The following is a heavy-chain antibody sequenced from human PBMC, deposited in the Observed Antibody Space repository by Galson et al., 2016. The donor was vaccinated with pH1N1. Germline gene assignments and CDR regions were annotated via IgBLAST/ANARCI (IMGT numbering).Heavy chain of an antibody. CDR1: GFTFSSYA. CDR3: ASKLYGDPNY. D-gene: IGHD4-17*01. V-gene: IGHV3-7*03. CDR2: INQDDSKK. J-gene: IGHJ4*02. Sequence: SLRLSCAASGFTFSSYAMRWVRQAPGKGLEWVANINQDDSKKNYVASVRGRFTISRDNAKNSLFLQMNSLRVEDTAVYYCASKLYGDPNYWGQGALVTVSS.